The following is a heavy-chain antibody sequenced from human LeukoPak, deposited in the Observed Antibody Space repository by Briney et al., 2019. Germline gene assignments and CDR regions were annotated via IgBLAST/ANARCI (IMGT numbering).Heavy chain of an antibody. CDR3: ARGTLYGGNLYFDY. CDR1: GGSFSGYY. J-gene: IGHJ4*02. Sequence: PSETLSLTCAVYGGSFSGYYWSWIRQPSGKGLEWIGEINHSGSTNYNPSLKCRVTISVDTSKNQFSLELSSVTAADTAVYYCARGTLYGGNLYFDYWGQGTLVTVSS. CDR2: INHSGST. V-gene: IGHV4-34*01. D-gene: IGHD4-23*01.